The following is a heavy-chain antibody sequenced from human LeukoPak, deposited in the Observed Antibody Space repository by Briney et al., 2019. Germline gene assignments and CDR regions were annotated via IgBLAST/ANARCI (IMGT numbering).Heavy chain of an antibody. CDR3: ARVLSGYENNYYYYMDV. Sequence: KVSCKASGYTFTNYAISWVRQAPGQGLEWMGGIIPIFGTANYAQKFEGRVTITADKSTSTAYMELSSLRSEDTAVYYCARVLSGYENNYYYYMDVWGKGTTVTVSS. CDR1: GYTFTNYA. V-gene: IGHV1-69*06. D-gene: IGHD5-12*01. CDR2: IIPIFGTA. J-gene: IGHJ6*03.